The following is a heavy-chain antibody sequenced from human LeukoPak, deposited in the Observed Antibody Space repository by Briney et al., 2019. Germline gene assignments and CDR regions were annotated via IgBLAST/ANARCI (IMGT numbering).Heavy chain of an antibody. D-gene: IGHD2-2*01. CDR1: GGSISSYF. V-gene: IGHV4-59*01. CDR3: ASQIGTGTSTFRFDL. J-gene: IGHJ2*01. CDR2: IYYSGSS. Sequence: SETLSLTCTVSGGSISSYFWSWIRQPPGKGLEWIGYIYYSGSSNYNPSLKSRVTISVDTSKNQLSLKLRSVTAADTAVYYCASQIGTGTSTFRFDLWGRGTLVTVSS.